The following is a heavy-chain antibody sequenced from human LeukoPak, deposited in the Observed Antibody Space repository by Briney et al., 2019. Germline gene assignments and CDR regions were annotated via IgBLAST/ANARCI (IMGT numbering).Heavy chain of an antibody. J-gene: IGHJ4*02. Sequence: VASVKVSCKASGYTFTSYYMHWVRQAPGQGLEWMGWISAYNGNTNYTQKLQGRVTMTTDTSTSTAYMELRSLRSDDTAVYYCARSPTYYDILTGYSDFDYWGQGTLVTVSS. CDR3: ARSPTYYDILTGYSDFDY. D-gene: IGHD3-9*01. CDR2: ISAYNGNT. V-gene: IGHV1-18*04. CDR1: GYTFTSYY.